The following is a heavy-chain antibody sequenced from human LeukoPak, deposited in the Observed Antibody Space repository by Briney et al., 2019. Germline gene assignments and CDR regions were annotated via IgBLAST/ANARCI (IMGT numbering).Heavy chain of an antibody. CDR1: GYSFTRYY. D-gene: IGHD2-21*02. CDR3: ARGSLMTSDYYYDMDV. V-gene: IGHV1-46*01. J-gene: IGHJ6*02. CDR2: LNPTGGSR. Sequence: ASVKVSGKASGYSFTRYYMHWVRQAPGQGLEWMGILNPTGGSRTYAEQFQGRVTMTRDTSTSTGYMELSSLRSEDTAVYYCARGSLMTSDYYYDMDVWGQGTTVTVSS.